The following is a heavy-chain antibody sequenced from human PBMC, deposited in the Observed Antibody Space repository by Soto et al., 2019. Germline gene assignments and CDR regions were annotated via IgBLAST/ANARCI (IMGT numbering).Heavy chain of an antibody. CDR2: IIPIFGTA. J-gene: IGHJ6*02. Sequence: SVKVSCKASGGTFSSYAISWVRQAPGQGLEWMGGIIPIFGTANYAQKFQGRVTITADESTSTAYMELSSLRSEDTAVYYCARQYCTNGVWYRYYYDYGMDVCGQGTTVTVSS. V-gene: IGHV1-69*13. CDR3: ARQYCTNGVWYRYYYDYGMDV. CDR1: GGTFSSYA. D-gene: IGHD2-8*01.